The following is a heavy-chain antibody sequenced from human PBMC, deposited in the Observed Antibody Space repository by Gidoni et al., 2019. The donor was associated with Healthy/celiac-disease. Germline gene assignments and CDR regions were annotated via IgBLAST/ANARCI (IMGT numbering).Heavy chain of an antibody. J-gene: IGHJ5*02. CDR2: IWYEGSSK. Sequence: QVQLVVSGGGVVQPGRSLRHSCAASGFTCSSYGLPWVRRAPGKGLEWVAVIWYEGSSKYYADSVKGRFTSSRDNSKNTLYLQMNSLRAEDTAVYYGARGFRYYDFWSGYYTEGSNNWFDPWGQGTLVTVSS. V-gene: IGHV3-33*01. D-gene: IGHD3-3*01. CDR1: GFTCSSYG. CDR3: ARGFRYYDFWSGYYTEGSNNWFDP.